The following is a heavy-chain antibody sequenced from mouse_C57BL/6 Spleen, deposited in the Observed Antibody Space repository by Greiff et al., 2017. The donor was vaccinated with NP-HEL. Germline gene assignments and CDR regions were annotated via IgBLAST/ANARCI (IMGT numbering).Heavy chain of an antibody. V-gene: IGHV1-18*01. CDR1: GYTFTDYN. CDR3: ARADGVYYYGSSPPFAY. CDR2: INPNNGGT. J-gene: IGHJ3*01. Sequence: VQLQQSGPELVKPGASVKIPCKASGYTFTDYNMDWVKQSHGKSLEWIGDINPNNGGTIYNQKFKGKATLTVDKSSSTAYMELRSLTSEDTAVYYCARADGVYYYGSSPPFAYWGQGTLVTVSA. D-gene: IGHD1-1*01.